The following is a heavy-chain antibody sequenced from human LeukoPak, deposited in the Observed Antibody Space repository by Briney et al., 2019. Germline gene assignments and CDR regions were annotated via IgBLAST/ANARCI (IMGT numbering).Heavy chain of an antibody. V-gene: IGHV3-53*01. CDR2: IYSGGST. CDR1: GFTVSSNY. D-gene: IGHD2-21*02. J-gene: IGHJ4*02. CDR3: ARAYCGGDCYSYYFDY. Sequence: GGSLRLSCAASGFTVSSNYMSWVRQAPGKGLEWVSVIYSGGSTYYADSVKGRFTISRDNSKKTLYLQMNSLRAEDTAVYYCARAYCGGDCYSYYFDYWGQGTLVTVSS.